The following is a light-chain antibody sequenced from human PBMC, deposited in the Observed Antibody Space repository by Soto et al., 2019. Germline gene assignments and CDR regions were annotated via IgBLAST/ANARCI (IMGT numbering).Light chain of an antibody. CDR2: GAS. J-gene: IGKJ2*01. Sequence: EIVLTQSPGTLSLSPWERATLSCRASQSVNSNNLAWYQRQPGQAPRLLIYGASNRATGIPDRFSGSGSGTDFTLTISRLEPEDVAVYYCQQYDNSPMYTFGQGTNVEIK. V-gene: IGKV3-20*01. CDR1: QSVNSNN. CDR3: QQYDNSPMYT.